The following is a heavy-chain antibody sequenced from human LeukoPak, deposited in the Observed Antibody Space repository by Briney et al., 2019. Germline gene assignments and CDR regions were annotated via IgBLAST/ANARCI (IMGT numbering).Heavy chain of an antibody. D-gene: IGHD5-24*01. CDR1: GFTYNKSW. J-gene: IGHJ4*02. CDR3: ARDSQFIGPLY. CDR2: IMSDGRST. V-gene: IGHV3-74*01. Sequence: GGSLRLSCAASGFTYNKSWMSWVRQAPGKGLVWVSRIMSDGRSTYADSVKGRLTISRDTAKNTLYLQMNSLRAEDTAVYYCARDSQFIGPLYWGQGTLVTFSS.